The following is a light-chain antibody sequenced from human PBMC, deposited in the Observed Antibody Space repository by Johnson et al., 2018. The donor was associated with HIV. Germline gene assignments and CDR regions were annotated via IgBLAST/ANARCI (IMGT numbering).Light chain of an antibody. J-gene: IGLJ1*01. V-gene: IGLV1-51*01. CDR3: GTWDNSLNVYV. Sequence: QSVLTQPPSVSAAPGQKVTISCSGSSSDIGKNYVSWYQQLPGTAPKLLIYDNNKRPSGIPDRFSGSKSGTSATLGITGLQTGDEADYSCGTWDNSLNVYVCGTGTKVTVL. CDR1: SSDIGKNY. CDR2: DNN.